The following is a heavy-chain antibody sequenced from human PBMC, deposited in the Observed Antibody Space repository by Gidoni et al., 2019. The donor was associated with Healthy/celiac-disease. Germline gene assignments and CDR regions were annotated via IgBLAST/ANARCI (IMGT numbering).Heavy chain of an antibody. V-gene: IGHV4-59*01. CDR3: ARIHADLWSGFDDAFDI. CDR1: GGSIISYY. J-gene: IGHJ3*02. Sequence: QVQLQESGPGLVKPSETLSLTCTVSGGSIISYYWSWIRQPPGKGLEWIGYIYYSGSTNYNPSLKSRVTISVDTSKNQFSLKLSAVTAADTAVYYCARIHADLWSGFDDAFDIWGQGTMVTVSS. D-gene: IGHD3-3*01. CDR2: IYYSGST.